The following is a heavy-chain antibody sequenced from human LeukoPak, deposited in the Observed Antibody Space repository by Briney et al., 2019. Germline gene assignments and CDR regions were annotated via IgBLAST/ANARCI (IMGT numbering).Heavy chain of an antibody. Sequence: GTSLRLSCAASGISFSSYAMHWVRQAPGKGLESVALMSYDGRNKYYADSVEGRFTVSRDNSYNTLSLQMNSLREEDTALYYCARGTPYIYSSYDGYVFDIWGQGTMVTVSS. CDR1: GISFSSYA. J-gene: IGHJ3*02. V-gene: IGHV3-30*04. CDR2: MSYDGRNK. CDR3: ARGTPYIYSSYDGYVFDI. D-gene: IGHD6-6*01.